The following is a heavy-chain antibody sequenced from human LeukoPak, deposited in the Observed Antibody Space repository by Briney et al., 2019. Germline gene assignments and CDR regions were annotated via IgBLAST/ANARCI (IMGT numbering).Heavy chain of an antibody. D-gene: IGHD2-21*01. Sequence: GGSLRLSCAASGFTFSSYWMHWVRQAPGKALMWVSRIKSDGSTNYAESVMGRFTISKDNAKNTLPLQLTSLRAEDTGVYYCARAASEIGGYCPEYFRHWGQGTRVTVSS. V-gene: IGHV3-74*01. CDR1: GFTFSSYW. CDR3: ARAASEIGGYCPEYFRH. J-gene: IGHJ1*01. CDR2: IKSDGST.